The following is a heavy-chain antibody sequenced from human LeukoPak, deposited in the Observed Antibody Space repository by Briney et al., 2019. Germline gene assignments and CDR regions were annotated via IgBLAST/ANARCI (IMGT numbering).Heavy chain of an antibody. CDR2: IYYSGST. CDR1: GYSISSGYY. CDR3: ARDQDVSMRDSSGWNAFDI. V-gene: IGHV4-38-2*02. Sequence: SETLSLTCTVSGYSISSGYYWGWIRQPPGKGLEWIGSIYYSGSTYYNPSLKSRVTISVDTSKNQFSLKLSSVTAADTAVYYCARDQDVSMRDSSGWNAFDIWGQGTMVTVSS. D-gene: IGHD3-22*01. J-gene: IGHJ3*02.